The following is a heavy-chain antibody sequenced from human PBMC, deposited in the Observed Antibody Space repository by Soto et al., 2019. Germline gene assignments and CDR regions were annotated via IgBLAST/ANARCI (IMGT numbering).Heavy chain of an antibody. D-gene: IGHD4-17*01. V-gene: IGHV4-59*01. J-gene: IGHJ3*02. CDR2: MYYSGST. CDR1: GGSISSYY. Sequence: QVQLQESGPGLVKPSETLSLTCTVSGGSISSYYWSWIRQPPGKGLECIGYMYYSGSTNYNPSLKSRVTISVDTSKNQFSLKLSSVTAADTAVYYCARQYGDYVRGAFDIWGQGTMVTVSS. CDR3: ARQYGDYVRGAFDI.